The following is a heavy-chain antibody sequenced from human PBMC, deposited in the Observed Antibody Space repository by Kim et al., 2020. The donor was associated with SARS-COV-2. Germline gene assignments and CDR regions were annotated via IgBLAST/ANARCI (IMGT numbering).Heavy chain of an antibody. CDR3: ARSEGRGSWHQFDY. V-gene: IGHV4-59*02. D-gene: IGHD6-19*01. Sequence: SETLSLTCTVSSDSVSSYYWSLIRHLPGKGLEWIGYIYYGGSTNYNPSLNSRVTISWDTSKNQFFLEVTSVTDADTAVYYCARSEGRGSWHQFDYWGQG. CDR1: SDSVSSYY. J-gene: IGHJ4*02. CDR2: IYYGGST.